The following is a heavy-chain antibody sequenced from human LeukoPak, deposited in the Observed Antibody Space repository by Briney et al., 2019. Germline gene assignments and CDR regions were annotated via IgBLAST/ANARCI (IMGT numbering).Heavy chain of an antibody. CDR2: IYPGDSDT. D-gene: IGHD1-26*01. V-gene: IGHV5-51*01. Sequence: GESLKISCKGFGYTFTSYWIGWVRQMPGKGLEWMGIIYPGDSDTRYSPPFQGQVIISADKSISTAYLQWSSLKASDTAMYYCARHPHTIVGTTPYFDYWGQGTLVTVSS. CDR3: ARHPHTIVGTTPYFDY. CDR1: GYTFTSYW. J-gene: IGHJ4*02.